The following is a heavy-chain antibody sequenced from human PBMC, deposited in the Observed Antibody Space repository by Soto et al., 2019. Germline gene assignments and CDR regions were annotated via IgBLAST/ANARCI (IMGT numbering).Heavy chain of an antibody. D-gene: IGHD5-12*01. J-gene: IGHJ6*02. Sequence: GGSLRLSCAASGFTFSSYGMHWVRQAPGKGLEWVAVISYDGSNKYYADSVKGRFTISRDNSKNTLYLQMNSLRAEDTAVYYCAKGMRGAYSGYDFYYYYGMDVWGQGTTVTVSS. CDR2: ISYDGSNK. V-gene: IGHV3-30*18. CDR3: AKGMRGAYSGYDFYYYYGMDV. CDR1: GFTFSSYG.